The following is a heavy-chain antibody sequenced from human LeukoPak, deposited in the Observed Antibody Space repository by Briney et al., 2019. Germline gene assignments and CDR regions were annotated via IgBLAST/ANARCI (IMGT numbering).Heavy chain of an antibody. CDR1: GFTFSSYA. CDR2: ISYDGSNK. V-gene: IGHV3-30-3*01. D-gene: IGHD2-8*01. Sequence: PGGSLRLSCAASGFTFSSYAMHWVRQAPGKGLERVAVISYDGSNKYYADSVKGRFTIPRDNSKNALYLQMNSLRAEDTAVYYCAKEYCTNGVCYDAFDIWGQGTMVTVSS. J-gene: IGHJ3*02. CDR3: AKEYCTNGVCYDAFDI.